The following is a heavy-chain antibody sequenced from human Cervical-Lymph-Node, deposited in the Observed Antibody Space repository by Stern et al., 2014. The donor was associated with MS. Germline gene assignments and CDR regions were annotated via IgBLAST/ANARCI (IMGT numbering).Heavy chain of an antibody. CDR1: GGSFSGYY. Sequence: QVQLQQWGAGLLKPSETLSLTCAVYGGSFSGYYWSWIRQPPGKGLEWIGEINHSGSTNYNPSLKSRVTISVDTSKNQFSLKLSSVTAADTAVYYCARSRDSSGWYDYWGQGTLVTVSS. CDR3: ARSRDSSGWYDY. J-gene: IGHJ4*02. CDR2: INHSGST. V-gene: IGHV4-34*01. D-gene: IGHD6-19*01.